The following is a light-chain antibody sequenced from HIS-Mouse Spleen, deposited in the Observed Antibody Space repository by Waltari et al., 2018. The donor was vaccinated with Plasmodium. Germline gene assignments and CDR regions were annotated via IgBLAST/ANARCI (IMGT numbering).Light chain of an antibody. V-gene: IGKV4-1*01. J-gene: IGKJ2*01. Sequence: DILITQSPDSLAVFLGERATINCKSSPSVLYSSNNKNYLAWYQQKPGQPPKLLIYWASTRESGVPDRFSGSGSGTDFTLTISSLQAEDVAVYYCQQYYSTPPYTFGQGTKLEIK. CDR1: PSVLYSSNNKNY. CDR2: WAS. CDR3: QQYYSTPPYT.